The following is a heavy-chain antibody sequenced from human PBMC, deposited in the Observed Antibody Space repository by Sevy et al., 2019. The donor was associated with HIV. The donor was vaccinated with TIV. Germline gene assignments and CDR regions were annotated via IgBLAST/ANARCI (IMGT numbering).Heavy chain of an antibody. D-gene: IGHD2-2*01. CDR3: ARATAQPSCYHCYYYYYGMDV. V-gene: IGHV1-18*01. CDR2: ISAYNGNT. J-gene: IGHJ6*02. Sequence: ASVKVSCKASGYTFTSYGISWVRQAPGQGLEWMGWISAYNGNTNYAQKLQGRVTMTTDTSTSTAYMELRSLRSDDTAVYYCARATAQPSCYHCYYYYYGMDVWGQGTTVTVSS. CDR1: GYTFTSYG.